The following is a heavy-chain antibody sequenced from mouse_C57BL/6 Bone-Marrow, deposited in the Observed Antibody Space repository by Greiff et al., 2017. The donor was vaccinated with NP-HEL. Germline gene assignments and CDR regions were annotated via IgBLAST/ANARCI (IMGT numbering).Heavy chain of an antibody. Sequence: EVQVVESGGDLVKPGGSLKLSCAASGFTFSSYGMSWVRQTPNKRLEWVATISSGGSYTYYPDSVKGRFTISRDNAKNTLYLQMSSLKSEDTAMYYCARHPRPLDYYYGSSPWFAYWGQGTLVTVSA. CDR1: GFTFSSYG. J-gene: IGHJ3*01. D-gene: IGHD1-1*01. CDR3: ARHPRPLDYYYGSSPWFAY. V-gene: IGHV5-6*01. CDR2: ISSGGSYT.